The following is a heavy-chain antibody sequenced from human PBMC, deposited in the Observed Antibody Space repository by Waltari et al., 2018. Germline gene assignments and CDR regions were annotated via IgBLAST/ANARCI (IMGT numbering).Heavy chain of an antibody. V-gene: IGHV4-59*01. CDR3: ARGIAARPRITGAFDI. Sequence: QVQLQESGPGLVKPSETLSLTCTVSGGSISSYYWSWIRQPPGKGLEWIGYIYYSGSTDYNPSLNGRVTISVDTSKNQFSLRLSSVTAADTAVYYCARGIAARPRITGAFDIWGQGTMVTVSS. J-gene: IGHJ3*02. CDR2: IYYSGST. CDR1: GGSISSYY. D-gene: IGHD6-6*01.